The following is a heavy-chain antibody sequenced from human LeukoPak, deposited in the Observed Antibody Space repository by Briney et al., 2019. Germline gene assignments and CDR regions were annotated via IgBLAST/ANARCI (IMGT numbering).Heavy chain of an antibody. CDR2: IYYSGST. CDR3: AWFRIAVAGSLIDY. CDR1: KTSIRSSSYY. V-gene: IGHV4-61*05. D-gene: IGHD6-19*01. J-gene: IGHJ4*02. Sequence: SETLSLTCVFTKTSIRSSSYYSCWIRQPPGKGLEWIGYIYYSGSTNYNPSLKSRVTISVDTSKNQFSLKLSSVTAADTVVYYCAWFRIAVAGSLIDYSGQGTLVTVSS.